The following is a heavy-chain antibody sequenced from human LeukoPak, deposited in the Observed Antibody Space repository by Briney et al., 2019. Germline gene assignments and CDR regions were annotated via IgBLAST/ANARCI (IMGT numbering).Heavy chain of an antibody. V-gene: IGHV4-59*01. J-gene: IGHJ4*02. D-gene: IGHD5-24*01. CDR2: VYYSGST. CDR3: ARDGYNSFDS. CDR1: GGSISNYY. Sequence: NPSETLSLTRTVSGGSISNYYWSWIRQPPGKGLEWIGYVYYSGSTTYNPSLKSRVTISVDTSKNQFSLKLCSVTAADTAVYYCARDGYNSFDSWGQGTLVTVSS.